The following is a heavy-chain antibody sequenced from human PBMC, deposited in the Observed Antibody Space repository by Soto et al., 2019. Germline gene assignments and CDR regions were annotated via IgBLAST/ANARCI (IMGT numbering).Heavy chain of an antibody. J-gene: IGHJ4*02. CDR2: SFYRGST. V-gene: IGHV4-39*01. CDR1: GGSISSRSHY. CDR3: ARADGFGVVTPFCEY. D-gene: IGHD3-3*01. Sequence: QLQLQESGPGLVKPSETLSLTCTVSGGSISSRSHYWGWLRQSPGQHLEWIGSSFYRGSTSYNPSLKARVTISVETYKHRVDLKLYYVRAADRAEAYCARADGFGVVTPFCEYGGRGVLVTVCS.